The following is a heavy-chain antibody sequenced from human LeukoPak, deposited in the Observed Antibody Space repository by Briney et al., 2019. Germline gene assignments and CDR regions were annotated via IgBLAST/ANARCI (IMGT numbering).Heavy chain of an antibody. CDR3: ARDSGERGSGSYLIAY. CDR1: GYTFTNYY. D-gene: IGHD3-10*01. V-gene: IGHV1-46*01. CDR2: INPNGGST. J-gene: IGHJ4*02. Sequence: ASVKVSCKASGYTFTNYYIHWVRQAPGQGLEWVGLINPNGGSTGYAQRFQGRVTVTTDTSTSTVYMELNSLGSEDTAVYYCARDSGERGSGSYLIAYWGQGTLVTVSS.